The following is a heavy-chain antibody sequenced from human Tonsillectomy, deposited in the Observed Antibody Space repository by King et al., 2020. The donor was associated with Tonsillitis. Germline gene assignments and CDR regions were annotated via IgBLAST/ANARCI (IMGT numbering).Heavy chain of an antibody. CDR1: GFIVSTNY. V-gene: IGHV3-53*01. J-gene: IGHJ4*02. CDR2: IKSGGGT. CDR3: ARVDYSNSFFDS. Sequence: VQLVESGGGLIQPGGSLRLSCAASGFIVSTNYMSWVRQDPGQGLEWVSVIKSGGGTSYADSVRGRFTISRDTFKNTLSLHMNSLTVEDTAVYYCARVDYSNSFFDSWGQGTLVTVSS. D-gene: IGHD4-11*01.